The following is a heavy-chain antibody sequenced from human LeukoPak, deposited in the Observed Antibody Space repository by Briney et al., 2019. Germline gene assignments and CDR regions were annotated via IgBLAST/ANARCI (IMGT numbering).Heavy chain of an antibody. CDR1: GFTFSNYA. Sequence: GGSLRLSCAASGFTFSNYAMNWVRQAPGKGLEWVSTFSGGGSGSTYYADSVKGRFTISRDNSKNTLYLQMSSLRAEDTAAYYCANVRNGYWGQGTLVTVSS. CDR3: ANVRNGY. V-gene: IGHV3-23*01. CDR2: FSGGGSGST. J-gene: IGHJ4*02.